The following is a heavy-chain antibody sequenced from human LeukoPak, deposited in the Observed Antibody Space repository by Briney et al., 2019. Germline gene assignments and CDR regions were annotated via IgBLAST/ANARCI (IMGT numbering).Heavy chain of an antibody. Sequence: GGSLRLSCAASGFTFSDYYMSWIRQAPGKGLEWVSYISSSGSTIYYADSVKGRFTISRDNAKNSLYLQMNSLRAEDMAVYYCARDVKTRYCSSTSCYVPFDYWGQGTLVTVSS. CDR1: GFTFSDYY. V-gene: IGHV3-11*04. CDR2: ISSSGSTI. CDR3: ARDVKTRYCSSTSCYVPFDY. J-gene: IGHJ4*02. D-gene: IGHD2-2*01.